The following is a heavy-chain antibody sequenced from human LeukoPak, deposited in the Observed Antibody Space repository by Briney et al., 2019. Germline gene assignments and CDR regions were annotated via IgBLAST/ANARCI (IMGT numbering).Heavy chain of an antibody. CDR3: ARDGVQNDCSSTSCYGKTNWFDP. CDR2: IYHSGST. Sequence: PSETLSLTCTVSGYSISSGYYWGWIRQPPGKGLEWIGSIYHSGSTYYNPSLKSRVTISVDTSKNQFSLKLSSVTAADTAVYYCARDGVQNDCSSTSCYGKTNWFDPWGQGTLVTVSS. CDR1: GYSISSGYY. D-gene: IGHD2-2*01. V-gene: IGHV4-38-2*02. J-gene: IGHJ5*02.